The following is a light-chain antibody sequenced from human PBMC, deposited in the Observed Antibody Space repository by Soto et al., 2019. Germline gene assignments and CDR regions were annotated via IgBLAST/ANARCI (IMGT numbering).Light chain of an antibody. CDR3: RSYTSSGTLV. Sequence: QSALTQPASVSGSPGQSITVSCTGTNSDLGGYNYVSWYQHHPGKAPKLMIYEVSNRPSGVSNRFSGSKSGNTASLAISGLQAEDEADYYCRSYTSSGTLVFGTGTKVTVL. V-gene: IGLV2-14*01. J-gene: IGLJ1*01. CDR2: EVS. CDR1: NSDLGGYNY.